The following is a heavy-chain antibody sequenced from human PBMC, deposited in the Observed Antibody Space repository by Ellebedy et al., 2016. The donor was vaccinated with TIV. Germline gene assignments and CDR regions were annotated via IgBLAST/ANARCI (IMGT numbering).Heavy chain of an antibody. J-gene: IGHJ4*02. CDR1: GGSINSSLYY. V-gene: IGHV4-39*02. CDR2: FNYSGTT. D-gene: IGHD1-26*01. CDR3: ARRSSGSARFDY. Sequence: MPSETLSLTCTVSGGSINSSLYYWVWIRQSPGKGLGGIGSFNYSGTTYYNPSLKGRNAITIDPTKSNFSLKLTSVNAADTSCYYCARRSSGSARFDYWGQGAQVIVSS.